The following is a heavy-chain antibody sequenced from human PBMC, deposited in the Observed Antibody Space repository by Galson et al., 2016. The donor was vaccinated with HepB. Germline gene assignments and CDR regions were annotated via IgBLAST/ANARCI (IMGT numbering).Heavy chain of an antibody. CDR2: ISYDGSDE. Sequence: SLRLSCAASGFIFSNFGMHWVRQAPGKGLEWLAVISYDGSDEYVAESVKGRFTISRENSKRTLYLQMNDLRPDDTAVYYCVKNEDGAPSGPWGQGTLVTVSS. CDR1: GFIFSNFG. V-gene: IGHV3-30*18. J-gene: IGHJ5*02. D-gene: IGHD3-3*01. CDR3: VKNEDGAPSGP.